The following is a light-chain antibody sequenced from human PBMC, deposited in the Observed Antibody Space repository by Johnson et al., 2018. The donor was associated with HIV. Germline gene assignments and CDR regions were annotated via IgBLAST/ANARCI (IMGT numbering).Light chain of an antibody. CDR3: ATWDRSLTIGGV. Sequence: QLVLTQPPSVSAAPGQKVTISCSGSSYNIGSNYVSWYQQFPGAAPKLLIYEDNKRPSGIPDRFSGSKSGTSATLGITGLQTGDEADYYCATWDRSLTIGGVCGRGNKVTVL. J-gene: IGLJ1*01. CDR1: SYNIGSNY. CDR2: EDN. V-gene: IGLV1-51*02.